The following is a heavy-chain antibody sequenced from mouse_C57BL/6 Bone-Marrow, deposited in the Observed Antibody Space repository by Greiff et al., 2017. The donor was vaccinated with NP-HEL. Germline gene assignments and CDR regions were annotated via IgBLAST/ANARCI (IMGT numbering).Heavy chain of an antibody. J-gene: IGHJ2*01. Sequence: VKLMESGAELARPGASVKMSCKASGYTFTSYTMHWVKQRPGQGLEWIGYINPSSGYTKYNQKFKDKATLTADKSSSTAYMQLSSLTSEDSAVYYCARRTTVVLDYWGQGTTLTVSS. CDR3: ARRTTVVLDY. CDR1: GYTFTSYT. D-gene: IGHD1-1*01. CDR2: INPSSGYT. V-gene: IGHV1-4*01.